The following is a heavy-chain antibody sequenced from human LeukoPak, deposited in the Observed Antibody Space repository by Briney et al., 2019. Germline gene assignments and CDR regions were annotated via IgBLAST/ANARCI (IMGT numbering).Heavy chain of an antibody. V-gene: IGHV3-48*04. CDR2: ISSSSSTI. CDR1: GFTFSSYS. Sequence: TGGSLRLSCAASGFTFSSYSMNWVRQAPGKGLEWVSYISSSSSTIYYADSVKGRFTISRDNAKNSLYLQMNSLRAEDTAVYYCASRMSPLGAPDGYWGQGTLVTVSS. CDR3: ASRMSPLGAPDGY. D-gene: IGHD1-14*01. J-gene: IGHJ4*02.